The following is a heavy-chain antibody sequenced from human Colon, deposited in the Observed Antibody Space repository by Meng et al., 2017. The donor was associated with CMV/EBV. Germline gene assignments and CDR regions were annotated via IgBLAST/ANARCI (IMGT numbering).Heavy chain of an antibody. V-gene: IGHV3-23*01. J-gene: IGHJ6*02. D-gene: IGHD1-1*01. CDR1: GFTFSSYA. Sequence: GESLKISCAASGFTFSSYAMSWVRQAPGKGLEWVSAISGSGGSTYYADSVKGRFTISRDNSKNTLYLQMNSLRAEDTAVYYCARALKPLGTRSGLDVWGQGTTVTVSS. CDR3: ARALKPLGTRSGLDV. CDR2: ISGSGGST.